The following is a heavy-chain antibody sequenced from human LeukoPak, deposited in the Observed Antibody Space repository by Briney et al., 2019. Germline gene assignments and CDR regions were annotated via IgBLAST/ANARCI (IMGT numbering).Heavy chain of an antibody. Sequence: GASVKVSCKASGYTFTSYGISWVRQAPGQGLEWMGWISAYNGNTNYAQKLQGRVTMTTDTSTSTAYMELRSLRSDDTAVYYCARDARYYDSSGYFPGGYWGQGTLVTVTS. CDR2: ISAYNGNT. D-gene: IGHD3-22*01. V-gene: IGHV1-18*01. CDR3: ARDARYYDSSGYFPGGY. CDR1: GYTFTSYG. J-gene: IGHJ4*02.